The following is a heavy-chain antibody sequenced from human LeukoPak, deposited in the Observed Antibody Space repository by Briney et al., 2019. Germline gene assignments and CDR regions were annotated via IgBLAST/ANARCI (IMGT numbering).Heavy chain of an antibody. CDR1: GGSFSGYY. D-gene: IGHD5-18*01. CDR3: ARGRVDTAMVTRVAAFDY. V-gene: IGHV4-34*01. J-gene: IGHJ4*02. CDR2: INHSGST. Sequence: PSETLSLTCAVYGGSFSGYYWSWIRQPPGKGLEWIGEINHSGSTNYNPSLKSRVTVSVDTSKNQFSLKLSSVTAADTAVYYCARGRVDTAMVTRVAAFDYWGQGTLVTVSS.